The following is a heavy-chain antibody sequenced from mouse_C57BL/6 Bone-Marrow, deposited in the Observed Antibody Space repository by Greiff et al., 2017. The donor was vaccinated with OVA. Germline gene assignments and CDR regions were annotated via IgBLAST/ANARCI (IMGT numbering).Heavy chain of an antibody. V-gene: IGHV5-17*01. CDR2: ISSGSSTI. CDR1: GFTFSDYG. CDR3: ARPGSLYYYAMDY. Sequence: EVHLVESGGGLVKPGWSLKLSCAASGFTFSDYGMHWVRQAPEKGLEWVAYISSGSSTIYYADTVKGRFTLSRDNAKNTLFLQMTSLRSEDTAMYYCARPGSLYYYAMDYWGQGTSVTVSS. J-gene: IGHJ4*01. D-gene: IGHD3-1*01.